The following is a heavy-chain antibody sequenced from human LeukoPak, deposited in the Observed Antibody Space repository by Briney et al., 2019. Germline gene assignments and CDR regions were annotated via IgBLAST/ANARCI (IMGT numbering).Heavy chain of an antibody. CDR3: AREGGPMVRAGRFDY. CDR1: GFTFSDYY. D-gene: IGHD3-10*01. CDR2: ISSSGSTI. J-gene: IGHJ4*02. Sequence: SGGSLRLSCAASGFTFSDYYMSWIRQAPGKGLECVSYISSSGSTIYYADSVKGRFTISRDNAKNSLYLQMNSLRAEDTAVYYCAREGGPMVRAGRFDYWGQGTLVTVSS. V-gene: IGHV3-11*01.